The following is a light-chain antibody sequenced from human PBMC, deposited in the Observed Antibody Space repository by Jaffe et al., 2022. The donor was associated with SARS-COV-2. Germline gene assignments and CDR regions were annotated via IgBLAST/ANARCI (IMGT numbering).Light chain of an antibody. CDR3: QSFDTSLSGAV. J-gene: IGLJ2*01. V-gene: IGLV1-40*01. CDR2: GND. CDR1: GSNIGAGYD. Sequence: QPVLTQPPSVSGAPGQRVTISCAGSGSNIGAGYDVHWYQQFPGTAPKLLIYGNDHRPSGVPDRFSGSKSDTSASLAISGLQSEDEADYFCQSFDTSLSGAVFGAGTKLTVL.